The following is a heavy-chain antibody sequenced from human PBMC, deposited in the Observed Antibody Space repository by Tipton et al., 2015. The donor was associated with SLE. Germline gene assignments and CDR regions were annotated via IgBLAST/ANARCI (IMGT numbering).Heavy chain of an antibody. CDR1: NGSFSGYH. CDR3: ARDYFDSAGYTFIDV. CDR2: INHSGST. D-gene: IGHD3-22*01. J-gene: IGHJ6*03. Sequence: TLSLTCGVYNGSFSGYHWNWIRQPPGKGLEWVGEINHSGSTNYNPSLKSRVSISLDTSKNQFSLRLTSVTAADTAVYFCARDYFDSAGYTFIDVWGKGTTVSVSS. V-gene: IGHV4-34*01.